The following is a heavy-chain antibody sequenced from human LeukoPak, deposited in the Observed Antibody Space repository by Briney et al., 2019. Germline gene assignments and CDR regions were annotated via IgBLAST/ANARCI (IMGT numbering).Heavy chain of an antibody. CDR2: IYYSGST. J-gene: IGHJ3*02. CDR3: ARHHEPRSIRAFDI. CDR1: GGSISSGSYY. V-gene: IGHV4-39*01. Sequence: SETLSLTCTVSGGSISSGSYYWGWIRQPPGKGLEWIGSIYYSGSTYYNPSLKSRATISVDTSKNQFSLKLSSVTAADTAVYYCARHHEPRSIRAFDIWGQGTMVTVSS.